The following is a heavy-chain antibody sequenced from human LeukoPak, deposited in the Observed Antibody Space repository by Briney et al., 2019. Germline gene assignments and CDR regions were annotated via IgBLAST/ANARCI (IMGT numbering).Heavy chain of an antibody. CDR3: AKIIVVVPAAPRTPYYYYMDV. Sequence: PGGSLRLSCAASGFTFSSYAMSWVRQAPGKGLEWVSAISGSGGSTYYADSVKGRFTISRDNSKNTLYLQRNSLRAEDTAVYYCAKIIVVVPAAPRTPYYYYMDVWGKGTTVTVSS. CDR1: GFTFSSYA. CDR2: ISGSGGST. D-gene: IGHD2-2*01. V-gene: IGHV3-23*01. J-gene: IGHJ6*03.